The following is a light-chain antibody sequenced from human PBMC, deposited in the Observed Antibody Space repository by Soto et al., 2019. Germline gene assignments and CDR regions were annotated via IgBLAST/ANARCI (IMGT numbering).Light chain of an antibody. CDR2: DAS. CDR3: QQRSNWPPKLT. V-gene: IGKV3-11*01. J-gene: IGKJ4*01. CDR1: QSVSSY. Sequence: EIVLTQSPATLSLSPGERATLSCRASQSVSSYLAWYQQKPGQAPRLLIYDASNRATGIPARFSGSGSGTDFTLTISSLEPEDFSVYYCQQRSNWPPKLTFGGGTKVEIK.